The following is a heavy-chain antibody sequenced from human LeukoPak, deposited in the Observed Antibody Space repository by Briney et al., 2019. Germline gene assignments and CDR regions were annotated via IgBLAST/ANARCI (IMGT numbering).Heavy chain of an antibody. CDR1: GFXFSNYA. CDR2: INSNGGST. Sequence: GGSLRVSCSASGFXFSNYATHWVRQAPGKGLEYVAGINSNGGSTFYADSVKGRFTMSGDNSKNTLYLQMSSLRAEDTAVYYCVKGTSTKYYYYGMDVWGQGTTVTVSS. CDR3: VKGTSTKYYYYGMDV. D-gene: IGHD2-2*01. V-gene: IGHV3-64D*06. J-gene: IGHJ6*02.